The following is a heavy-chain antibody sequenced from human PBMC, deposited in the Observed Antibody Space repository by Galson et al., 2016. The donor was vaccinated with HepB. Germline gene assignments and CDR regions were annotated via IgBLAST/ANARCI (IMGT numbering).Heavy chain of an antibody. CDR3: ARYDDIWGSYRSTSGAFDI. D-gene: IGHD3-16*02. CDR1: GGSISSSDYQ. V-gene: IGHV4-30-4*08. Sequence: TLSLTCTVSGGSISSSDYQWSWIRQPPGKGLEWIGYIYNSGTTNYNPSLKRRVTISVDTSKNQFSLKMSYVTAADTAVYYCARYDDIWGSYRSTSGAFDIWGQGTMVTVSS. CDR2: IYNSGTT. J-gene: IGHJ3*02.